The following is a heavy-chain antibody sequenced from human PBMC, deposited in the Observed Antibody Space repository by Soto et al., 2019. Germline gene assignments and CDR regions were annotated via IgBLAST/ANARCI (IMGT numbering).Heavy chain of an antibody. Sequence: ASVKVSCKASGCTFTSYGISWVRQAPGQGLEWMGWISAYNGNTNYAQKLQGRVTMTTDTSTSTAYMELRSLRSDDTAVYYCARELAYSSSSGGMDVWGQGTTVTVSS. CDR2: ISAYNGNT. CDR1: GCTFTSYG. J-gene: IGHJ6*02. D-gene: IGHD6-13*01. CDR3: ARELAYSSSSGGMDV. V-gene: IGHV1-18*04.